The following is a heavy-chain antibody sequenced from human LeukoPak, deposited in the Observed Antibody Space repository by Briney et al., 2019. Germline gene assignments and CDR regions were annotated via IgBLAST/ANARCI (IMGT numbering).Heavy chain of an antibody. J-gene: IGHJ3*02. CDR3: AKDKTYYDFWSGHDAFDI. D-gene: IGHD3-3*01. CDR2: ISSSSSYI. CDR1: GFTFSSYA. Sequence: GGSLRLSCAASGFTFSSYAMSWVRQAPGKGLEWVSSISSSSSYIYYADSVKGRFTISRDNAKNSLYLQMNSLRAEDTAVYYCAKDKTYYDFWSGHDAFDIWGQGTMVTVSS. V-gene: IGHV3-21*04.